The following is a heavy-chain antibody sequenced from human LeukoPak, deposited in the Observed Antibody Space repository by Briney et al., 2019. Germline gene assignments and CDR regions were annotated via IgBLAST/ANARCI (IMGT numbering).Heavy chain of an antibody. J-gene: IGHJ4*02. V-gene: IGHV1-3*01. D-gene: IGHD6-19*01. Sequence: ASVKVSCKASGYTFTSYAMHWVRQAPGQRLEWMGWINAGNGNTKYSQRFQGRVTITRDTSASTAYTELSSLRSEDTAVYYCARGQWPATGYFDYWGQGTLVTVSS. CDR2: INAGNGNT. CDR3: ARGQWPATGYFDY. CDR1: GYTFTSYA.